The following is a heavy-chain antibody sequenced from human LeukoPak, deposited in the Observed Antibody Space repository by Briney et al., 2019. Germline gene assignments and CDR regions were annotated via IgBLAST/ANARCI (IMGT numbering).Heavy chain of an antibody. CDR2: FDPEDGET. J-gene: IGHJ4*02. CDR3: ATTFPPRQQLVPSDY. CDR1: GYTLTELS. Sequence: ASVKVSCKVSGYTLTELSMHWVRQAPGKGLEWMGGFDPEDGETIYAQKFQGRVTMTEDTSTDTAYMELSSLRSEDTAVYHCATTFPPRQQLVPSDYWGQGTLVTVSS. V-gene: IGHV1-24*01. D-gene: IGHD6-13*01.